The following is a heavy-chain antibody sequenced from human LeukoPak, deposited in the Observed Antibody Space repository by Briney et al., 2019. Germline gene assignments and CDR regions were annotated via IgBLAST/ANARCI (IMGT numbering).Heavy chain of an antibody. CDR1: GGSISSYY. CDR3: ARLGPYSSPEDY. CDR2: IYYSGST. J-gene: IGHJ4*02. Sequence: SETLSLTCTVSGGSISSYYWSWIRQPPGKGLEWIGYIYYSGSTNYNPSLKSRVTISVDTSKNQFSLKLSSVTAADMAVYYCARLGPYSSPEDYWGQGTLVTVSS. D-gene: IGHD6-13*01. V-gene: IGHV4-59*08.